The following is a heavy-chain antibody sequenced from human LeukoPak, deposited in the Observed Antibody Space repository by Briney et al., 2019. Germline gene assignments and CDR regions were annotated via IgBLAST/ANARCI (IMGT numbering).Heavy chain of an antibody. CDR2: IYTSGST. CDR1: GGSISSYY. J-gene: IGHJ5*02. Sequence: PSETLSLTCTVSGGSISSYYWSWIRQPAGKGLERIGRIYTSGSTNYNPSLKSRVTMSVDTSKNQFSLKLSSVTAADTAVYYCARGQLGYCSGGSCHNWFDPWGQGTLVTVSS. D-gene: IGHD2-15*01. CDR3: ARGQLGYCSGGSCHNWFDP. V-gene: IGHV4-4*07.